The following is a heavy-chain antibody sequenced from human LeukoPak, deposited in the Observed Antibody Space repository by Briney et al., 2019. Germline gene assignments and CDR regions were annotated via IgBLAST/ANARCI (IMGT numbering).Heavy chain of an antibody. Sequence: RGSLRLSCAASGFTFSNYWMHWVRHAPGKGLVWVSRISGDGTSTLYADSVKGRLTISRDNAKNTLYLQMNSLRAEDTAVYYCARETSTSGAFDIWGQGTMVTVSS. CDR3: ARETSTSGAFDI. D-gene: IGHD3-16*01. CDR1: GFTFSNYW. V-gene: IGHV3-74*01. CDR2: ISGDGTST. J-gene: IGHJ3*02.